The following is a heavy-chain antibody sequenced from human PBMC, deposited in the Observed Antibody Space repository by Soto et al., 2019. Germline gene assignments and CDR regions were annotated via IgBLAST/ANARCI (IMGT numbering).Heavy chain of an antibody. CDR3: ARGDFDTTANFYAGWFDP. D-gene: IGHD2-21*02. J-gene: IGHJ5*02. Sequence: QVQLVQSGTEVKKAGASVKVTCKASGYTFTGYYIHWLRQAPGQGLEWLGWLNPKSGDTKYAQKFQGRVTMTNDTSISTAYMELSRLGSDDTAVYYCARGDFDTTANFYAGWFDPWGQGTLFTVSS. CDR1: GYTFTGYY. CDR2: LNPKSGDT. V-gene: IGHV1-2*02.